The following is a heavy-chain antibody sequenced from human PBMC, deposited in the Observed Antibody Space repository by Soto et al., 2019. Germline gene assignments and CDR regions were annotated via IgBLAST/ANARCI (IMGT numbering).Heavy chain of an antibody. Sequence: QVQLVQSGAEVKKPGSSVKVSCRASGGTFSNYAISWVRQAPGQGLEWMGGIVPAFGTPHYAQNLQGRITITTDDSSTTVYMDLRSLRYEEPAVYYCARGATIFGVAAYTYYEMEVWGQGTTVTVSS. D-gene: IGHD3-3*01. V-gene: IGHV1-69*01. J-gene: IGHJ6*02. CDR3: ARGATIFGVAAYTYYEMEV. CDR1: GGTFSNYA. CDR2: IVPAFGTP.